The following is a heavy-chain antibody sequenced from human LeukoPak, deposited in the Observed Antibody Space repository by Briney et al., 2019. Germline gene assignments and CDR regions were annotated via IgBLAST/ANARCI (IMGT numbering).Heavy chain of an antibody. CDR1: GYIFTSYW. Sequence: GESLKISSMCSGYIFTSYWSGLVRQMPGKGLEWMGIIYPGDSDTRYSPSFQGQVTITADKSISTAYLQWSSLKASDTAMYYCECNWIYVNALHLWGQGTLVTVSS. V-gene: IGHV5-51*01. J-gene: IGHJ3*01. D-gene: IGHD1-7*01. CDR3: ECNWIYVNALHL. CDR2: IYPGDSDT.